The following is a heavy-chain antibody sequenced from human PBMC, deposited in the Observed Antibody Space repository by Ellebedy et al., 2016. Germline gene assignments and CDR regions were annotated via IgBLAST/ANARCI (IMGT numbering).Heavy chain of an antibody. CDR3: ATLPTTSAFDY. J-gene: IGHJ4*02. CDR1: GFTFDDYA. Sequence: GGSLRLXCAASGFTFDDYAMHWVRQVPGKGLEWVSGISWNSINLGYADSVRGRFTISRDNAKNSLYLQMNGLRVNDTALYYCATLPTTSAFDYWGQGTLVTVSS. V-gene: IGHV3-9*01. CDR2: ISWNSINL. D-gene: IGHD1-1*01.